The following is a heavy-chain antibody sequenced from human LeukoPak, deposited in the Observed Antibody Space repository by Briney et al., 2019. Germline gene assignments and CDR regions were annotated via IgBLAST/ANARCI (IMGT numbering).Heavy chain of an antibody. CDR2: ISAYNGNT. Sequence: ASVKVSCKASGYTFTSYGISWVRQAPGQGLEWMGWISAYNGNTNYAQKLQGRVTMTTDTSTSTAYMELRSLRSDDTAVYYCARVTVGYCSGGSCYSSNDYYYYMDVWGKGTTVTISS. CDR1: GYTFTSYG. CDR3: ARVTVGYCSGGSCYSSNDYYYYMDV. D-gene: IGHD2-15*01. J-gene: IGHJ6*03. V-gene: IGHV1-18*01.